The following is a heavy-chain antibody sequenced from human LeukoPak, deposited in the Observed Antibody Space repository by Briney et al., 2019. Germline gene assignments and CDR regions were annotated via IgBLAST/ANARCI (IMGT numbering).Heavy chain of an antibody. CDR3: ARHLTYPGGNLDS. V-gene: IGHV4-39*01. CDR2: IYYSGRT. D-gene: IGHD4-23*01. Sequence: PSETLSLTCTVSGGSISSSSYYWGWIRQPPGKGLEWIGCIYYSGRTYYNPSLKSRVTISVDTSKNQFSLKVSSVTAADTAVYYCARHLTYPGGNLDSWGQGTLVTVSS. J-gene: IGHJ4*02. CDR1: GGSISSSSYY.